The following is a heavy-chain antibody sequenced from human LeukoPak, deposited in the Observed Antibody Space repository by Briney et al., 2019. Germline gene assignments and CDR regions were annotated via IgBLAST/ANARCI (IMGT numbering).Heavy chain of an antibody. V-gene: IGHV3-30*04. D-gene: IGHD6-19*01. CDR2: ISYDGGNK. CDR3: ARDKIAVAGGNSDFDY. J-gene: IGHJ4*02. Sequence: GRSLRLSCAASGFTFSSYAMHWVRKAPGKGLEWVTLISYDGGNKYYADSVKGRFTISRDNSKNTLYLQMNSLRAEDTAVYYCARDKIAVAGGNSDFDYWGQGTQVTVSS. CDR1: GFTFSSYA.